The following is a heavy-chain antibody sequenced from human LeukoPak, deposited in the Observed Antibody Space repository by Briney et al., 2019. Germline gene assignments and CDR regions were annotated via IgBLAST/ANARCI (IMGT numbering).Heavy chain of an antibody. CDR2: VYNSGST. D-gene: IGHD5-18*01. V-gene: IGHV4-4*07. CDR3: ARDTAMGPPI. J-gene: IGHJ3*02. CDR1: GASISSYY. Sequence: KSSETLSLTCTVSGASISSYYLSWIRQPAGRGLEWIGRVYNSGSTNYNPSLKSRVTMSVHTSKNQYSLRLNSVTAADTAVYYCARDTAMGPPIWGQGTMVTVSS.